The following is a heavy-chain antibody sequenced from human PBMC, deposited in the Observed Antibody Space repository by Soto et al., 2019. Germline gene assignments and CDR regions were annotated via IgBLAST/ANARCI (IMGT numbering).Heavy chain of an antibody. CDR1: AGTFSSYT. V-gene: IGHV1-69*08. Sequence: QVQLVQSGAEVKKPGSSVKVSCKASAGTFSSYTISWERQAPGQGLEWMGRIIPILGIANYAQKFQGRVTIAADKSTSTAYMELSSLRYEDTAVYYCARERATVTNYYYGMDVWGQGTTVTVSS. D-gene: IGHD4-17*01. CDR2: IIPILGIA. J-gene: IGHJ6*02. CDR3: ARERATVTNYYYGMDV.